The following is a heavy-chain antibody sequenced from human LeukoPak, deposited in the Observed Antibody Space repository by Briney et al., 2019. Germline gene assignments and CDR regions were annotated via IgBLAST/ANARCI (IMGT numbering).Heavy chain of an antibody. CDR3: AKAPQEYCSGGSCYYYYGMDV. V-gene: IGHV3-30*18. J-gene: IGHJ6*04. CDR2: ISYDGSNK. D-gene: IGHD2-15*01. Sequence: GGSLRLSCAASGFTFSSYGIHWVRQAPGKGLEWVAVISYDGSNKYYADSVKGRFTISRDNSKNTLYLQMNSLRAEDTAVYYCAKAPQEYCSGGSCYYYYGMDVWGKGTTVTVSS. CDR1: GFTFSSYG.